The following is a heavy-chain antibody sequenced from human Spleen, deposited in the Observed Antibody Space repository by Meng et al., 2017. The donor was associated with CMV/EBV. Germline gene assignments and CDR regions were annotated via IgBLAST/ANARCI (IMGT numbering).Heavy chain of an antibody. CDR1: YY. Sequence: YYWSWIRQPPGKGLEWIGEINQSGSTNYNPSLKSRVTISVDTSKNQFSLKMSSVTAADTAVYYCARGLGSSYDFWSGYYIGVSWFDPWGQGTLVTVSS. CDR3: ARGLGSSYDFWSGYYIGVSWFDP. J-gene: IGHJ5*02. V-gene: IGHV4-34*01. D-gene: IGHD3-3*01. CDR2: INQSGST.